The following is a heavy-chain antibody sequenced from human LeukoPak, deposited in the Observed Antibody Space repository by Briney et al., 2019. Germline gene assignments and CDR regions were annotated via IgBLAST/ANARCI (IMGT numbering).Heavy chain of an antibody. Sequence: MASETLSLTCTGSGGSISSYYWSWIRQRPGKGLEWIGYIYASGSTSYNPSLKSRVTLSVDTSKNEFSLKLSSVTAADTAEYYCARHGSIRSPLGPWGQGTLVTVSS. J-gene: IGHJ5*02. CDR3: ARHGSIRSPLGP. CDR2: IYASGST. CDR1: GGSISSYY. V-gene: IGHV4-4*09. D-gene: IGHD3-10*01.